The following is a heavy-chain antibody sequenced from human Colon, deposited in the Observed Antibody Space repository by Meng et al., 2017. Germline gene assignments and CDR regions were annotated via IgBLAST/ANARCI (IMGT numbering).Heavy chain of an antibody. J-gene: IGHJ5*02. CDR1: EGSISSGDYY. D-gene: IGHD4-17*01. V-gene: IGHV4-30-4*01. Sequence: SAPGLVPPSQTLSLPCTVSEGSISSGDYYWSWIRQPPGKGLEWIGYIYYSGSTYSNASLKSRVTISIDRSKNQFSLKLSSVTAADTAVYYCARDRKHYGERGWFDPWGQGTLVTVSS. CDR2: IYYSGST. CDR3: ARDRKHYGERGWFDP.